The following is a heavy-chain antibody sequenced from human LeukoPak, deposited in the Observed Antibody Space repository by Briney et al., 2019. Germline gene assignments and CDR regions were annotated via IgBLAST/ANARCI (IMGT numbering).Heavy chain of an antibody. Sequence: SETLSLTCTVSGGSISSYYWSWIRQPAGKGLEWIGRIYTSGSTNYNPSLKSRVTMSVDTSKNQFSLKLSSVTAADRAVYYCAREGSSWYNVYFDYWGQGTLVTVSS. CDR1: GGSISSYY. D-gene: IGHD6-13*01. V-gene: IGHV4-4*07. J-gene: IGHJ4*02. CDR2: IYTSGST. CDR3: AREGSSWYNVYFDY.